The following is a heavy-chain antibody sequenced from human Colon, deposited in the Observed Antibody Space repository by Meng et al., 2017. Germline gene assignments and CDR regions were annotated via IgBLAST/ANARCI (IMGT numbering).Heavy chain of an antibody. CDR3: ARDRVPGKY. V-gene: IGHV4-61*01. Sequence: QVQARESGPGLVRPSETLSLTCTVSGGSVSSGTYYWSWIRQPPGKGLEWIGCIYYSGTTNYNPSLKSRVTISVDTSKNQFSLKLSSVTPADTAVYFCARDRVPGKYWGQGTLVTVSS. CDR1: GGSVSSGTYY. D-gene: IGHD1-14*01. J-gene: IGHJ4*02. CDR2: IYYSGTT.